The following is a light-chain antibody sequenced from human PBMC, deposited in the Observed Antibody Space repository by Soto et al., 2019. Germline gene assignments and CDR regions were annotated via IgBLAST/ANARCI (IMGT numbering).Light chain of an antibody. Sequence: DIQMTQSPSSLSASVGDRVTITCRASLPISTYLAWYQQKPGKIPNLLIYAASTLQAGLASRCSGSGAGTDVPLTISSLQPEDVAAYSCQKYNRAPLPFGGGTKVEIK. J-gene: IGKJ4*01. CDR3: QKYNRAPLP. CDR2: AAS. V-gene: IGKV1-27*01. CDR1: LPISTY.